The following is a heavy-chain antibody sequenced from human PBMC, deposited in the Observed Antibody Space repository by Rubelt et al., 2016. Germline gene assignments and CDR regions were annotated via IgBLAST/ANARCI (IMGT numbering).Heavy chain of an antibody. D-gene: IGHD6-19*01. CDR2: IYHSGAT. V-gene: IGHV4-38-2*02. J-gene: IGHJ4*02. CDR1: GYFISSGYY. Sequence: QVQLQESGPGLVKPSETLSLTCSVSGYFISSGYYWGWIRQPPGKGLEGIGSIYHSGATYYNPSLKSRVTISVDTSENQFSLELSSVTAADTAVYYCARAYSSGWYYFDFWGQGTLVTVSS. CDR3: ARAYSSGWYYFDF.